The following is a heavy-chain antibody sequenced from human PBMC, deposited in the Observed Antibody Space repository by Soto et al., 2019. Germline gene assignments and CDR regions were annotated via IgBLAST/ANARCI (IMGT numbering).Heavy chain of an antibody. CDR1: GFTFSSYW. D-gene: IGHD3-3*01. J-gene: IGHJ4*02. CDR3: ARAAILEWFYPAYFDY. CDR2: IKQDGSEK. Sequence: GGSLRLSCAASGFTFSSYWMSWVRQAPGKGLEWVANIKQDGSEKYYVDSVKGRFTISRDNAKNSLYLQMNSLRAEDTAVYCCARAAILEWFYPAYFDYWGQGTLVTVSS. V-gene: IGHV3-7*01.